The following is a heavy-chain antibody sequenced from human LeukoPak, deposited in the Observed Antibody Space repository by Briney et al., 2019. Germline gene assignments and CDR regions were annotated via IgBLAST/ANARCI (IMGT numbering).Heavy chain of an antibody. CDR2: IRSDGSDK. D-gene: IGHD2-2*01. Sequence: PAGSLTLSCAAAAFIFGTYAMHWDRQAPGKGREWVAFIRSDGSDKSYAGSVMGRFTISRDNSKNTLYLQMNTLRAEDTAVYYCGKHDSSTDYWGQGTLVTVSS. J-gene: IGHJ4*02. CDR1: AFIFGTYA. V-gene: IGHV3-30*02. CDR3: GKHDSSTDY.